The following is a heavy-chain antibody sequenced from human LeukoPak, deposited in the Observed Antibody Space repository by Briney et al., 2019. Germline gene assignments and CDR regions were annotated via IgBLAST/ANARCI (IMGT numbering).Heavy chain of an antibody. J-gene: IGHJ3*02. CDR3: ASGSIVGATSDAFDI. Sequence: ASVKVSCKASGYTFTGYYMHWVRQAPGQGLEWMGWINPNSGGTNYAQKFQGRVTMTRDTSISTAYMELSRLRSDDTAVYYCASGSIVGATSDAFDIWGQGTMVTVSS. CDR2: INPNSGGT. CDR1: GYTFTGYY. D-gene: IGHD1-26*01. V-gene: IGHV1-2*02.